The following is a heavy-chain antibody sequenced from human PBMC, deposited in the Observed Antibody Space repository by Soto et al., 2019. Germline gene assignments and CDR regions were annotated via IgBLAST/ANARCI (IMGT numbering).Heavy chain of an antibody. CDR1: GFTFSSYA. J-gene: IGHJ4*02. D-gene: IGHD3-22*01. V-gene: IGHV3-23*01. CDR2: ISGSGYST. Sequence: EVQLLESGGGLVQPGGSLRLSCVASGFTFSSYAMSWVRQAPGKGLEWVSTISGSGYSTYYADSVKGRFTISRDNSKNTLYLQMNSLRAEDTALHYCAKEWSDSGGYCDYWGQGTLVTVSS. CDR3: AKEWSDSGGYCDY.